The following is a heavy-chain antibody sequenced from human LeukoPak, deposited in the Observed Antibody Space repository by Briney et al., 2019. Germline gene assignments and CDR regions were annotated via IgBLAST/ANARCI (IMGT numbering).Heavy chain of an antibody. Sequence: PGGSLRLSCVASGFVFSSYAMSWVRQAPGKGLEWVSGISTDGNITYYADSVKGRFTIARDNSKNMLYLYMNSPRAEDTAVYYCARNLPAADYWGQGTLVTVSS. J-gene: IGHJ4*02. V-gene: IGHV3-23*01. CDR3: ARNLPAADY. CDR2: ISTDGNIT. D-gene: IGHD2-2*01. CDR1: GFVFSSYA.